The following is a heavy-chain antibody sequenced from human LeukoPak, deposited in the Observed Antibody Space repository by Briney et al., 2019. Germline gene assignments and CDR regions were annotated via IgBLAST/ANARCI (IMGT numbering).Heavy chain of an antibody. D-gene: IGHD5-18*01. CDR3: ARQDTAMVLDY. CDR1: GGSISSYY. Sequence: SETLSLTCTVSGGSISSYYWSWIRQPPGKGLEWIGYIYYSGSTNYNPSLKSRVTISVDRSKNQFSLKLSSVTAADTAVYYCARQDTAMVLDYWGQGTLVTVSS. CDR2: IYYSGST. V-gene: IGHV4-59*08. J-gene: IGHJ4*02.